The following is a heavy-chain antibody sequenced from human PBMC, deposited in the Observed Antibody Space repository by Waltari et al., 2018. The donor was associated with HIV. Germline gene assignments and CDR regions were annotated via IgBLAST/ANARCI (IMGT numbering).Heavy chain of an antibody. CDR1: AYTFTSYY. CDR2: SDPRGSST. D-gene: IGHD3-22*01. Sequence: QVQLVQSGAEVKKPAASVKVSCKASAYTFTSYYMHWVRQAPGQGLEWLGISDPRGSSTSYAEKFHGRVAMTRDTSTSTVYMVLSNLRTKDTAVYYCTRDGDDYDSSGYANNWFDHCGQVALVTVAS. V-gene: IGHV1-46*01. CDR3: TRDGDDYDSSGYANNWFDH. J-gene: IGHJ5*02.